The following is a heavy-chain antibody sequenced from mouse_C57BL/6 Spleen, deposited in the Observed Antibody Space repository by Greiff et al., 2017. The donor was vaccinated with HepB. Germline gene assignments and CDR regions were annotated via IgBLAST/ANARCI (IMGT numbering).Heavy chain of an antibody. CDR2: IYPRSGNT. CDR3: ARSRSTMITTAWFAY. D-gene: IGHD2-4*01. CDR1: GYTFTSYG. V-gene: IGHV1-81*01. J-gene: IGHJ3*01. Sequence: VMLVESGAELARPGASVKLSCKASGYTFTSYGISWVKQRTGQGLEWIGEIYPRSGNTYYNEKFKGKATLTADKSSSTAYMELRSLTSEDSAVYFCARSRSTMITTAWFAYWGQGTLVTVSA.